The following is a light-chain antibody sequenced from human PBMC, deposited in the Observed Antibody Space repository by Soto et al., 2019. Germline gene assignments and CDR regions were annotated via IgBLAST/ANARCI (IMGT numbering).Light chain of an antibody. V-gene: IGLV1-40*01. CDR1: SSNIGAGYD. Sequence: QSVLTQAPSVSGAPGQRVTISCTGSSSNIGAGYDVHWYQQLPGTAPKLLIYGNSNRPSGVPDRFSGSKSGTSASLAITGLQAEDEADYYCQSYDSSLSRSVFGTGTKVTVL. J-gene: IGLJ1*01. CDR2: GNS. CDR3: QSYDSSLSRSV.